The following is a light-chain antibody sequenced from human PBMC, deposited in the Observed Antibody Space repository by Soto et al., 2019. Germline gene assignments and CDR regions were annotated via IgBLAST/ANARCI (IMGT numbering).Light chain of an antibody. V-gene: IGKV3-20*01. CDR2: GAS. CDR3: QQYGSAPGT. Sequence: EIVLTQSPGTLYLSTGERATLSCRASQSVSSYLAWYQQKRGQAPRLLISGASSMATGIPDRFSGSGSGTDFTLTIIRLEPEEFADYYFQQYGSAPGTFGGGTKMEIK. J-gene: IGKJ4*01. CDR1: QSVSSY.